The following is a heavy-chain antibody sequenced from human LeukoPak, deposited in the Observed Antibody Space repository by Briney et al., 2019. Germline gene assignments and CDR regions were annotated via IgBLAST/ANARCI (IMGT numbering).Heavy chain of an antibody. D-gene: IGHD3-3*01. CDR2: ISSSSSTI. CDR3: ARGAHPPYYDFWSGYWDY. Sequence: PGGSLRLSCAASGFTFSSYSMNWVRQAPGKGLEWVSYISSSSSTIYYADSVKGRFTIPRDNAKNSLYLQMNSLRAEDTAVYYCARGAHPPYYDFWSGYWDYWGQGTLVTVSS. CDR1: GFTFSSYS. J-gene: IGHJ4*02. V-gene: IGHV3-48*01.